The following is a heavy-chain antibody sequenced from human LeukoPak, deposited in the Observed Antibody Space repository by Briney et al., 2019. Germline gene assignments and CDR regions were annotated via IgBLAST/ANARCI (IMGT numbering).Heavy chain of an antibody. D-gene: IGHD3-22*01. CDR1: GYTFTSYY. V-gene: IGHV1-46*01. Sequence: ASVKVSCKASGYTFTSYYMHWVRQAPGQGLEWMGIINPSGGSTTYAQKFQGRVTMSRDMSTSTVYMELSSLGSEDTAVYYCAKSYFDSSGYYYDRHFFDYWGQGTLVTVSS. J-gene: IGHJ4*02. CDR3: AKSYFDSSGYYYDRHFFDY. CDR2: INPSGGST.